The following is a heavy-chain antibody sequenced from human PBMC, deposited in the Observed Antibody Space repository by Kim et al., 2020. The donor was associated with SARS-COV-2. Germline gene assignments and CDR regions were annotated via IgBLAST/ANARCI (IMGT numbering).Heavy chain of an antibody. CDR2: IYSGGSST. Sequence: GGSLRLSCAASGFTFSSYAMSWVRQAPGKGLEWVSVIYSGGSSTYYADSVKGRFTISRDNSKNTLYLQMNSLRAEDTAVYYCATSQYYYDSSGYPTDYWGQGTLVTVSS. J-gene: IGHJ4*02. CDR1: GFTFSSYA. V-gene: IGHV3-23*03. CDR3: ATSQYYYDSSGYPTDY. D-gene: IGHD3-22*01.